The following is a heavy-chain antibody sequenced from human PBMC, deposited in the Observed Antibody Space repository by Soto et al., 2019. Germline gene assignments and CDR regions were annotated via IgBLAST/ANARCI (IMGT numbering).Heavy chain of an antibody. J-gene: IGHJ5*02. CDR2: IDPSDSYT. CDR1: GYMFTTDW. CDR3: ARLRIAAPGDPGP. D-gene: IGHD2-21*02. V-gene: IGHV5-10-1*01. Sequence: ESLKISCKGSGYMFTTDWISWVRQMPGKGLEWMGRIDPSDSYTSYSPSFEGHVTISADKSISTAYLQWGSLKVSDTAIYYCARLRIAAPGDPGPWGQGTLVTVSS.